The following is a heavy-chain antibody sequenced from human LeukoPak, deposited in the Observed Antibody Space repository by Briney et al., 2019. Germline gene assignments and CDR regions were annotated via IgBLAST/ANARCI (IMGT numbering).Heavy chain of an antibody. V-gene: IGHV4-39*01. CDR1: GDSISNIRYY. J-gene: IGHJ6*03. Sequence: SETLSLTCTVSGDSISNIRYYWVWIRQPPGKGPEWIGSISYSGTTYDNPSLKSRITMSVDPSNSLFSLTLTSVTAADTAVYYCARHQTGGHSYMDVWGKGTTVTVSS. CDR3: ARHQTGGHSYMDV. D-gene: IGHD7-27*01. CDR2: ISYSGTT.